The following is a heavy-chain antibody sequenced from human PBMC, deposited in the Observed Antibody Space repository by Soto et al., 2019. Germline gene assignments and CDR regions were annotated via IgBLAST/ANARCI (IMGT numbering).Heavy chain of an antibody. Sequence: SETLSLTCTVSGGSISSSSYYWGWIRQPPGKGLEWIGSIYYSGSTYYNPSLKSRVTISVDTSKNQFSLRLSSVTAADTAVYYCARHSRLGFLYGDYVGAIGYWGQGTLVTVSS. D-gene: IGHD4-17*01. CDR3: ARHSRLGFLYGDYVGAIGY. CDR2: IYYSGST. J-gene: IGHJ4*02. CDR1: GGSISSSSYY. V-gene: IGHV4-39*01.